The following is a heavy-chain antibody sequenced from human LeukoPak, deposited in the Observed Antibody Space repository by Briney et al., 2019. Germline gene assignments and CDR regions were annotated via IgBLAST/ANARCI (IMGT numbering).Heavy chain of an antibody. Sequence: SGGSLRLSCAASGFTVSSNYMSWVRQAPGKGLEWVSVIYSGGSTYYADSVKGRFTISRDNSKNTLYLQMNSLRAEDTAVYYCTTGNVAPSDYWGQGTLVTVSS. CDR2: IYSGGST. D-gene: IGHD5-12*01. CDR3: TTGNVAPSDY. V-gene: IGHV3-66*01. J-gene: IGHJ4*02. CDR1: GFTVSSNY.